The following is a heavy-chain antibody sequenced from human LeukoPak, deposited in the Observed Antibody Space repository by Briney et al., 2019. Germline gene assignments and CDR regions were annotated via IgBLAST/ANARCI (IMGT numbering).Heavy chain of an antibody. CDR1: GGTFSSYA. V-gene: IGHV1-69*01. Sequence: GASVKVSCKASGGTFSSYAISWVRQAPGQGLECMGGIIPIFGTANYAQKFQGRVTITADESTSTAYMELSSLRSEDTAVYYCARSKDIVVVPAAPVVYNWFDPWGQGTLVTVSS. CDR2: IIPIFGTA. CDR3: ARSKDIVVVPAAPVVYNWFDP. J-gene: IGHJ5*02. D-gene: IGHD2-2*01.